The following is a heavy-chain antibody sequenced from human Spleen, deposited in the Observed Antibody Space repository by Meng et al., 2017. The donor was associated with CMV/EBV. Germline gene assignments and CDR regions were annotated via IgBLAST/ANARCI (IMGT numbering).Heavy chain of an antibody. J-gene: IGHJ6*02. CDR3: AHRRSRYSSSSSTYYYYGVDA. CDR1: GFSVSTSGVG. D-gene: IGHD6-6*01. CDR2: IYWNDDK. Sequence: SGPTLVKPTQTLTLTCTFSGFSVSTSGVGVGWIRQSPGKALEWLGLIYWNDDKRYSPSLKTRLTITKDTSKNQVVLTMTNMDPVDTGTYYCAHRRSRYSSSSSTYYYYGVDAWGQGTTVTVSS. V-gene: IGHV2-5*01.